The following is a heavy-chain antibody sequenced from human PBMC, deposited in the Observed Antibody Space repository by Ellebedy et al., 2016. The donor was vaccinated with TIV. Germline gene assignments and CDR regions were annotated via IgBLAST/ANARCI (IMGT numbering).Heavy chain of an antibody. CDR3: ARSVWYEDWIDS. CDR2: INPNTGDT. Sequence: ASVKVSXXASGYTFSAYYIHWVGQAPGQGLEWIGCINPNTGDTDYAQKFQDWVTMTKDTSITTAYMEMTRLKFDDTAVYYCARSVWYEDWIDSWGQGSLVTVSS. D-gene: IGHD3-16*01. V-gene: IGHV1-2*04. CDR1: GYTFSAYY. J-gene: IGHJ5*01.